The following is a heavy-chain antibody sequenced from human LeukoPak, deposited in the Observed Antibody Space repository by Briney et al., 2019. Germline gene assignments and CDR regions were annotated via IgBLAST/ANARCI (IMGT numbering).Heavy chain of an antibody. J-gene: IGHJ4*02. CDR3: ARADSGTMGAVDY. D-gene: IGHD1-7*01. CDR1: GSTFSSYS. Sequence: SGKVSFKASGSTFSSYSIRWVRQAPGPGPGLMGGIIPIFGTANYAQKFQGRVTITTDESTSTAYMELSSLRSEDTAVYYCARADSGTMGAVDYWGQGTLVTVSS. V-gene: IGHV1-69*05. CDR2: IIPIFGTA.